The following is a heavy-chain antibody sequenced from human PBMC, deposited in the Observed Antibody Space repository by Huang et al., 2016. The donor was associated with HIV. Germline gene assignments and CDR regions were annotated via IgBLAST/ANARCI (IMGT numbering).Heavy chain of an antibody. Sequence: QVQLVQSGAEVKKPGASVKVSCKASGYTFSSFGISWVRQATGQGLEWGGVISFYNGNKNFAQKFQGRLTMTTDTSTSTAYMELRSLRSDDTAVYYCARGGGIQLWLLGYYYMDVWGNGTTVTVSS. D-gene: IGHD5-18*01. J-gene: IGHJ6*03. CDR2: ISFYNGNK. CDR1: GYTFSSFG. V-gene: IGHV1-18*01. CDR3: ARGGGIQLWLLGYYYMDV.